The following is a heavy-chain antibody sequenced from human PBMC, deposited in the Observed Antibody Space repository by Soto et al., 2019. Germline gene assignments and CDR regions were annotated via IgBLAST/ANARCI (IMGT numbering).Heavy chain of an antibody. D-gene: IGHD1-26*01. CDR3: AREWRSRFDL. V-gene: IGHV3-53*01. J-gene: IGHJ3*01. CDR2: IYTVVST. Sequence: GGSLRLSWAASGFTVAIKYMNWVRQAPGKGLEWVSVIYTVVSTFYADSVKGRFTISRDTSKTSLYLQMNNRRAEDTGGYFCAREWRSRFDLWGQGTMVTVSS. CDR1: GFTVAIKY.